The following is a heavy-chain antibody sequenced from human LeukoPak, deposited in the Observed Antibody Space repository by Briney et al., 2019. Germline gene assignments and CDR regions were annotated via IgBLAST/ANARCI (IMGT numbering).Heavy chain of an antibody. J-gene: IGHJ4*02. CDR3: ARGGVSYLSQKPGFDY. CDR2: ISSSSSYI. Sequence: GGSLRLSCAASGFTFSSYSMNWGRQAPGKGLEGVSSISSSSSYIYYADSVTGRFTISRDNAKNSLYLQMNSLRAEDTAVYYCARGGVSYLSQKPGFDYWGQGTLVTVSS. CDR1: GFTFSSYS. D-gene: IGHD1-14*01. V-gene: IGHV3-21*01.